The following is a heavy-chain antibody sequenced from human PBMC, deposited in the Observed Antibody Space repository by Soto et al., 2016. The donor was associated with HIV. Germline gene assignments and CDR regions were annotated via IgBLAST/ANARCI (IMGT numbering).Heavy chain of an antibody. J-gene: IGHJ4*02. CDR3: ARESPITLVQGSFDY. Sequence: QVQLVQSGAEVKKPGSSVKVSCKASGGTFSSYAISWVRQAPGQGLEWMGGIIPILGVANYAQKFQGRVTITADKSTSTAYMELRSLRSEDTAVYYCARESPITLVQGSFDYWGQGTLVTVSS. CDR2: IIPILGVA. V-gene: IGHV1-69*04. D-gene: IGHD3-10*01. CDR1: GGTFSSYA.